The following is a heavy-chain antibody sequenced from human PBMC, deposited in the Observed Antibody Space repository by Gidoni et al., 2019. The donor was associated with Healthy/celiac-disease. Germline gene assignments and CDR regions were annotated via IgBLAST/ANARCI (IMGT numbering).Heavy chain of an antibody. J-gene: IGHJ6*02. CDR2: INPNSGGT. D-gene: IGHD3-3*01. CDR3: ARAHSFDSPYYYGMDV. CDR1: GYAFTGYY. Sequence: QVQLVQSGAEVTKPGASVKVSCKASGYAFTGYYMHWVRRATGQGLAWMGWINPNSGGTNYAQKFQGRVTMTRDTSISTAYMELSRLRSHDTAVYYCARAHSFDSPYYYGMDVWGQGTTVTVSS. V-gene: IGHV1-2*02.